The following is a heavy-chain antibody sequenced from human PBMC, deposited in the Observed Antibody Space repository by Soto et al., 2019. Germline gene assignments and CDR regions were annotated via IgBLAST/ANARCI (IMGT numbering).Heavy chain of an antibody. D-gene: IGHD3-3*02. V-gene: IGHV4-39*01. CDR2: IFYLGSS. CDR3: ARHSLALRKNNWFDP. CDR1: GDSIISSDFY. J-gene: IGHJ5*02. Sequence: ETLSLTCTVSGDSIISSDFYWGWVRQPPGKGLEWIGSIFYLGSSYYNPSLKSRVTMSVDTSKNQFSLRLRSVTAADTALYFCARHSLALRKNNWFDPWGQGTMVTVSS.